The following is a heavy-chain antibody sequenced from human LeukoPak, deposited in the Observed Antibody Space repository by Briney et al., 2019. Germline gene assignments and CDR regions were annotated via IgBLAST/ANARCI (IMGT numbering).Heavy chain of an antibody. J-gene: IGHJ4*02. V-gene: IGHV3-11*04. CDR3: VRAPDGSSKVDF. CDR1: GFAFSDHY. CDR2: ISNSGSAL. Sequence: GGSLRLSCAASGFAFSDHYMSWIRRAPGKGLEWVSFISNSGSALYYTEFVKGRFTISRDNARQSLYLQMDSLRAEDTAVYYCVRAPDGSSKVDFWGQGTLVTVSS. D-gene: IGHD5-24*01.